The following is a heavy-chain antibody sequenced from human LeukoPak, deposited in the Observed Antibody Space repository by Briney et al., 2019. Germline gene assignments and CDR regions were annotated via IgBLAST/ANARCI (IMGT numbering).Heavy chain of an antibody. V-gene: IGHV3-7*01. CDR3: ARDRRVGY. Sequence: PGGSLRLSCVASGFPFSSYWMTWVRQAPGKGLEWVANIKQDGSEKYYVDSVKGRFTISRDNAKNSLYLQMNSLRAEDTAVYYCARDRRVGYWGQGTLVTVSS. CDR2: IKQDGSEK. J-gene: IGHJ4*02. D-gene: IGHD1-26*01. CDR1: GFPFSSYW.